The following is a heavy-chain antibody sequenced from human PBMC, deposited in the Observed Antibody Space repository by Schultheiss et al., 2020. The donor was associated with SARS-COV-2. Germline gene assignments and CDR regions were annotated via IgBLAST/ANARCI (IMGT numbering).Heavy chain of an antibody. CDR2: IRSKAYGGTT. Sequence: GESLKISCAASGFTFSSYAMSWVRQAPGKGLEWVGFIRSKAYGGTTEYAASVKGRFTISRDDSKSIAYLQMNSLKTEDTAVYYCTSLTHYDILTGSRGYWYFDLWGRGTLVTVSS. D-gene: IGHD3-9*01. J-gene: IGHJ2*01. CDR3: TSLTHYDILTGSRGYWYFDL. V-gene: IGHV3-49*04. CDR1: GFTFSSYA.